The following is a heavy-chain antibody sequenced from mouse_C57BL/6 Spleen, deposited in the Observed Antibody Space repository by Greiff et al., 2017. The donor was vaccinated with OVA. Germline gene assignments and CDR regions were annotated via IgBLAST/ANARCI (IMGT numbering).Heavy chain of an antibody. CDR2: INPGSGGT. Sequence: VQLVESGAELVRPGTSVKVSCKASGYAFTNYLIEWVKQRPGQGLEWIGVINPGSGGTNYNEKFKGKATLTADKSSSTAYMQLSSLTSEDSAVYFCARGTLYAMDYWGKGTSVTVSS. V-gene: IGHV1-54*01. J-gene: IGHJ4*01. CDR3: ARGTLYAMDY. D-gene: IGHD3-3*01. CDR1: GYAFTNYL.